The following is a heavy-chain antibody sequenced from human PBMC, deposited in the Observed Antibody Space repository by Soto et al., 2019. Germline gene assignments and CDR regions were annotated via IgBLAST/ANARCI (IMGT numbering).Heavy chain of an antibody. D-gene: IGHD3-22*01. CDR3: ARDHYYDSSGYYGSFDY. Sequence: GGSLRLSCAASGFTFSDYYMSWIRQAPGKGLEWVSYISSSGSTIYYADSVKGRFTFSRDNAKNSLYMQMNSLRAEDTAVYYCARDHYYDSSGYYGSFDYWGQGSLVTVSS. J-gene: IGHJ4*02. CDR1: GFTFSDYY. CDR2: ISSSGSTI. V-gene: IGHV3-11*01.